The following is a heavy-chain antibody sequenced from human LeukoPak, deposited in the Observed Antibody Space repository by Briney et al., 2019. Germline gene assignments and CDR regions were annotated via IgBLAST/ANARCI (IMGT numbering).Heavy chain of an antibody. D-gene: IGHD3-10*01. J-gene: IGHJ4*02. CDR1: GFTFSTYT. CDR2: ITSST. V-gene: IGHV3-48*01. CDR3: ARARYFGSGTYHDY. Sequence: GGSLRLSCYASGFTFSTYTMSGVRQAPGKGLDWLSCITSSTYYADSVKGRFTISRDNAKNSLYLQMNSLRAEDTAVYYCARARYFGSGTYHDYWGQGTLVTVSS.